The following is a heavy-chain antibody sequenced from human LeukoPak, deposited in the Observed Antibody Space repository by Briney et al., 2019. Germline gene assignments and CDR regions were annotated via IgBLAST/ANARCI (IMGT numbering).Heavy chain of an antibody. J-gene: IGHJ3*02. V-gene: IGHV4-59*01. CDR2: IYYSGST. CDR1: GGSISSYY. D-gene: IGHD5-18*01. Sequence: SETLSLTCTVSGGSISSYYWSWIRQPPGKRLEWIGYIYYSGSTSYNPSLKSRVTISVDTSKNQISLKMSSVTAADTAVYYCARDLGVMVRAFDIWGQGTMVTVSS. CDR3: ARDLGVMVRAFDI.